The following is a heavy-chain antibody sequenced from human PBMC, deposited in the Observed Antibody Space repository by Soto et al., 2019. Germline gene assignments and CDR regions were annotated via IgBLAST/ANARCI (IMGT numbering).Heavy chain of an antibody. J-gene: IGHJ4*02. CDR3: ARHRVPSVYDPIPGCFDS. Sequence: QLQLQESGPGLVKPSETLSLTCTVSGGSLSSSSSYWGWIRQPPGKGLEWIGSMSYSGSTYNNPSLESRVALSVDTSQSRFSLKLTSVAAADTAVYYCARHRVPSVYDPIPGCFDSWGQGILVTASS. V-gene: IGHV4-39*01. D-gene: IGHD5-12*01. CDR2: MSYSGST. CDR1: GGSLSSSSSY.